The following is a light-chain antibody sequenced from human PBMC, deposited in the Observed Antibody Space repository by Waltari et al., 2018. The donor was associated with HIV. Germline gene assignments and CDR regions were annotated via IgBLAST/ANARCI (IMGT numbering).Light chain of an antibody. V-gene: IGLV1-47*01. Sequence: QSVLTQSPSASGTPGPRVTISCSGSTSTIGNNFIYWYHQFPGTAPKLLIYRNDQRPSAVPDRFSGSKSGTSASLDISGLRSEDEADYYCATWDDSLSGWVFSGGTKLTVL. CDR2: RND. J-gene: IGLJ3*02. CDR3: ATWDDSLSGWV. CDR1: TSTIGNNF.